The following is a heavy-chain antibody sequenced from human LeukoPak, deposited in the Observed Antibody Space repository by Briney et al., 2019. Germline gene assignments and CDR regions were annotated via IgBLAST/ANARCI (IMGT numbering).Heavy chain of an antibody. CDR1: GGTFSSYA. Sequence: GASVKVPCKASGGTFSSYAISWVRQAPGQGLEWMGRIIPILGIANYAQKFQGRVTITADKSTSTAYMELSSLRSEDTAVYYCARDKFGSSSWSYYFDYWGQGTLVTVSS. J-gene: IGHJ4*02. CDR2: IIPILGIA. CDR3: ARDKFGSSSWSYYFDY. V-gene: IGHV1-69*04. D-gene: IGHD6-13*01.